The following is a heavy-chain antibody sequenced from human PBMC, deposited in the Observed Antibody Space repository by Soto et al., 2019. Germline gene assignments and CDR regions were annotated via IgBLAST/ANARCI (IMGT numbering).Heavy chain of an antibody. CDR1: GFAFSSNW. Sequence: EVQLVESGGGLVQPGGSLRLSCAVSGFAFSSNWMSWVRQAPGEGLEWVANMKQDGSEKYYVDSVKGRFTISRDNAKNSLYLQMISLRAEDTAVYFCAAYGGLGYWGQGTLVTVSS. J-gene: IGHJ4*02. CDR2: MKQDGSEK. D-gene: IGHD2-21*01. CDR3: AAYGGLGY. V-gene: IGHV3-7*01.